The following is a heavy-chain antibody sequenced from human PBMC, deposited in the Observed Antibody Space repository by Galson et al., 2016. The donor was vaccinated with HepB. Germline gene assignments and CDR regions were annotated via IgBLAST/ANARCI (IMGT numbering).Heavy chain of an antibody. CDR3: ARGTGELLGFDP. V-gene: IGHV1-18*01. Sequence: SVKVSCKASGYTFTTFAISWVRQAPGQGLEWMGWISAYNGNTKYGQKFQGRVTMTTDTSTSTAHMELRSLTSDDTAVYYCARGTGELLGFDPWGQGTLVTVSS. J-gene: IGHJ5*02. D-gene: IGHD3-16*01. CDR1: GYTFTTFA. CDR2: ISAYNGNT.